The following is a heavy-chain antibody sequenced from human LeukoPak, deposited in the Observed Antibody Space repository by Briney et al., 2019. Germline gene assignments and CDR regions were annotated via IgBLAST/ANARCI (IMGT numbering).Heavy chain of an antibody. V-gene: IGHV3-48*04. D-gene: IGHD6-13*01. J-gene: IGHJ4*02. CDR1: GFTFSNYN. Sequence: GGSLRLSCAASGFTFSNYNMNWVRQAPGKGLEWVSYISSSSSTIYYADSVKGRFTISRDNAKNSLYLQMNSLRAEDTAVYYCAKEGSSSWYAGGFDYWGQGTLVTVSS. CDR3: AKEGSSSWYAGGFDY. CDR2: ISSSSSTI.